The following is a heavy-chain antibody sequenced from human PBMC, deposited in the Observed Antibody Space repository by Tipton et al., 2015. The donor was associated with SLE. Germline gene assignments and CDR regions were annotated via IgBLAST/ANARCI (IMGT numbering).Heavy chain of an antibody. CDR3: AGHYGSRYFDS. D-gene: IGHD1-26*01. Sequence: TLSLTCAVYGGSFSGYYWSWIRQPPGKGLEWIGEINHSGSTNYNPSLKSRVTMSVDTSKNQFSLKLSSVTAADTAGYYCAGHYGSRYFDSWGQGTLVTVSS. CDR2: INHSGST. V-gene: IGHV4-34*01. J-gene: IGHJ4*02. CDR1: GGSFSGYY.